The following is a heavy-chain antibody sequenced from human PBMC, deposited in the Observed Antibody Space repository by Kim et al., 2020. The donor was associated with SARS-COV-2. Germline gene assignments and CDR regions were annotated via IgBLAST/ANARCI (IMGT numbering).Heavy chain of an antibody. J-gene: IGHJ6*02. CDR2: ISSSSSYI. CDR3: ARDNGYGSGSYSSMDV. V-gene: IGHV3-21*01. D-gene: IGHD3-10*01. CDR1: GFTFSSYS. Sequence: GGSLRLSCAASGFTFSSYSMNWVRQAPGKGLEWVSSISSSSSYIYYADSVKGRFTISRDNAKNSLYLKMNSLRAEDTAVYYCARDNGYGSGSYSSMDVWGHGTTVTVSS.